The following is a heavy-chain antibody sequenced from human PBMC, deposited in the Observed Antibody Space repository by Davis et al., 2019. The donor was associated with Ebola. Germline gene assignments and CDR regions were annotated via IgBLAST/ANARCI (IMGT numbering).Heavy chain of an antibody. CDR1: GYTFTTYG. CDR3: ARRNYYGSGTVYFDP. Sequence: ASVKVSCKASGYTFTTYGISWVRQAPGQGLEWMGWISTYNRNAHYGQNVQGRVTMTTDTSTSTAYMELRSLRSDDTAVYFCARRNYYGSGTVYFDPWGQGTLVTVSS. J-gene: IGHJ4*02. D-gene: IGHD3-10*01. V-gene: IGHV1-18*01. CDR2: ISTYNRNA.